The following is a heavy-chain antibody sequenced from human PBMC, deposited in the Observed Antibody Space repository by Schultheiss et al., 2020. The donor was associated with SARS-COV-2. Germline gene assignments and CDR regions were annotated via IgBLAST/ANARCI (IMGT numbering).Heavy chain of an antibody. CDR1: GFTFSDYY. D-gene: IGHD1-26*01. CDR2: IYYSGST. V-gene: IGHV4-59*05. J-gene: IGHJ5*02. CDR3: ARSGRGELLHWFDP. Sequence: GSLRLSCAASGFTFSDYYMNWIRQAPGKGLEWIGSIYYSGSTYFNPSLKSRVTISVDTSKNQFSLKLTSVTAADTAMYYCARSGRGELLHWFDPWGQGTLVTVSS.